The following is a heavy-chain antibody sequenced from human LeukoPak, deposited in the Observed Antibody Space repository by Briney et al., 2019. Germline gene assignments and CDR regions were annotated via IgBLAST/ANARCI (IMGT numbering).Heavy chain of an antibody. V-gene: IGHV3-48*04. CDR2: ISSSGSTI. CDR1: GFTYSHYG. D-gene: IGHD3-10*02. J-gene: IGHJ6*04. CDR3: AELGITMIGGV. Sequence: PGGSLRLSCVASGFTYSHYGMNWVRQAPGKGLEWVSYISSSGSTIYYADSVKGRFTISRDNAKNSLYLQMNSLRAEDTAVYYCAELGITMIGGVWGKGTTVTISS.